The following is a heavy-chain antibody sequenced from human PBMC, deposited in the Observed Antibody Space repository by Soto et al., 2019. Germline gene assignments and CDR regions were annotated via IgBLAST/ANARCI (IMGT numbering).Heavy chain of an antibody. CDR2: ISGSGGST. CDR3: ANGPYYYYYGMDV. J-gene: IGHJ6*02. CDR1: GFTFSSYA. Sequence: HPGGSLRLSCAASGFTFSSYAMSWVRQAPGKGLEWVSAISGSGGSTYYADSVKGRFTISRDNSKNTLYLQMNSLRAEDTAVYYCANGPYYYYYGMDVWGQGTTVTVSS. V-gene: IGHV3-23*01.